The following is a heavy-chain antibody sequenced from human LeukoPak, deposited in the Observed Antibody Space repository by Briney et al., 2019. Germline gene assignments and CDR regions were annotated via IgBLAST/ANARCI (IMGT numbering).Heavy chain of an antibody. D-gene: IGHD3-10*01. CDR3: ARDRWFGELLYQRSLGY. J-gene: IGHJ4*02. CDR1: GYTFTGYY. CDR2: INPNSGGT. V-gene: IGHV1-2*06. Sequence: ASVKVSCKASGYTFTGYYMHCVRQAPGQGLEWMGRINPNSGGTNYAQKFQGRVTMTRDTSISTAYMELSRLRSDDTAVYYCARDRWFGELLYQRSLGYWGQGTLVTVSS.